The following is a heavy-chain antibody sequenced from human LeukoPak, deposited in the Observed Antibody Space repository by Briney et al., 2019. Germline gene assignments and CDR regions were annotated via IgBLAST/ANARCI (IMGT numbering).Heavy chain of an antibody. CDR3: AKHRSGIAASGSNY. CDR1: GFTFGSYA. D-gene: IGHD6-13*01. Sequence: GGSLRLSCAASGFTFGSYAMSWVRQAPRKGLEWVSVSVIGGSGGTSGDSTYYADSVKGRFTISRDDSNNTLYLQMNNLRVEDTAVYYCAKHRSGIAASGSNYWGQGTLVTVSS. V-gene: IGHV3-23*01. CDR2: IGGSGGTSGDST. J-gene: IGHJ4*02.